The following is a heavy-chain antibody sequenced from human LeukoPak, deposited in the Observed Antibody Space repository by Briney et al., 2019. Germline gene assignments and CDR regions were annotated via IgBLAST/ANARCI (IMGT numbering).Heavy chain of an antibody. CDR2: INHSGST. V-gene: IGHV4-34*01. J-gene: IGHJ5*02. CDR1: GGSFSGYY. Sequence: PSETLSLTCAVYGGSFSGYYWSWIRQPPGKGLEWIGEINHSGSTNYNPSLKSRVTISVDTSKNQFSLKLSSVTAADTAVYYCARAVGDYYGSGSYYNWFDPWGQGTLVTVSS. CDR3: ARAVGDYYGSGSYYNWFDP. D-gene: IGHD3-10*01.